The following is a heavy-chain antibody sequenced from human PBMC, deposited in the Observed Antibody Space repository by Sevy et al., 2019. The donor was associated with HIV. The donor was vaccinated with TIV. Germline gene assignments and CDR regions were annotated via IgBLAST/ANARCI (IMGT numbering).Heavy chain of an antibody. V-gene: IGHV1-24*01. D-gene: IGHD3-22*01. CDR3: ATTREYYSDNSGYLDY. J-gene: IGHJ4*02. CDR2: FDPEDGTT. CDR1: GYTLTQLS. Sequence: ASVKVSCKVSGYTLTQLSMHWVRQTPGKGLEWMGRFDPEDGTTSYAQKFQGRVTMTEDTSTDTAYLELSSLRSEDTAVYYCATTREYYSDNSGYLDYWGRGTLVTVSS.